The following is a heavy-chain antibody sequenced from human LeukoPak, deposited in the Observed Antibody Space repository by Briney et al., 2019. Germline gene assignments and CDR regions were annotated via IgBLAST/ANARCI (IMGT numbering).Heavy chain of an antibody. J-gene: IGHJ4*02. CDR3: AKVEGASKASVY. V-gene: IGHV3-30*02. CDR2: MRYDGSNK. D-gene: IGHD1-1*01. CDR1: GFTFSIYG. Sequence: GSLRLSCAASGFTFSIYGMYWVRQAPGKGLEWVAFMRYDGSNKYYADSVKGRFTISRDNSKNTLYLQMYSLRAEDTAVYYCAKVEGASKASVYWGQGALVTVSS.